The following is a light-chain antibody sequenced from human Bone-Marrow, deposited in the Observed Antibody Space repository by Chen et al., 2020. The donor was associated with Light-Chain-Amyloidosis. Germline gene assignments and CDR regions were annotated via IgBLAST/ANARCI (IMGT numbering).Light chain of an antibody. J-gene: IGKJ2*02. CDR2: GAS. Sequence: DIRMTQSPSSLSASVGYRVTITCRESQTIRTYLNWYQQKPGKAPTHLIYGASSLQSGVPSRFSGSGSGTDFTLTINSLQPEDFATYYCLQSYTIPCTFGQGTKLEIK. CDR3: LQSYTIPCT. CDR1: QTIRTY. V-gene: IGKV1-39*01.